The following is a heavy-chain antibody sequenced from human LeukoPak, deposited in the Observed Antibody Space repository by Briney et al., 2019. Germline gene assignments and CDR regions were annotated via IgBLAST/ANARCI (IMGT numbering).Heavy chain of an antibody. V-gene: IGHV4-61*05. Sequence: SETLSLTCTVSGGSISGSDYYWGWIRQPPGKGLQWIGYINYNGRTNYNPSLTSRVTVSVDTSKDQFSLKLSSVTAADTAVYYCARHGYDTGNFQAHFDYWGQRILVTVSS. CDR1: GGSISGSDYY. CDR2: INYNGRT. D-gene: IGHD3-9*01. J-gene: IGHJ4*02. CDR3: ARHGYDTGNFQAHFDY.